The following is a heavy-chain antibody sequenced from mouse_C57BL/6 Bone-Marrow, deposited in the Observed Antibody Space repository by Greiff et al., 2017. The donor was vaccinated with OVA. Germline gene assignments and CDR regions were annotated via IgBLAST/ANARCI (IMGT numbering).Heavy chain of an antibody. D-gene: IGHD1-1*01. CDR2: ISDGGSYT. V-gene: IGHV5-4*03. Sequence: EVKLMESGGGLVKPGGSLKLSCAASGFTFSSYAMSWVRQTPEQRLEWVATISDGGSYTYYPDNVKGRFTISRDNAKNNLYLQMSHLKSEDTAMYYCARDPVVDWYFDVWGTGTTVTVSS. J-gene: IGHJ1*03. CDR3: ARDPVVDWYFDV. CDR1: GFTFSSYA.